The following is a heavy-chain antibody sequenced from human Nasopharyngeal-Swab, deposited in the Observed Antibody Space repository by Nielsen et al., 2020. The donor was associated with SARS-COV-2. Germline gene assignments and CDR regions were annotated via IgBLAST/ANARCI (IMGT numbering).Heavy chain of an antibody. CDR2: IYPLDSDT. V-gene: IGHV5-51*01. J-gene: IGHJ4*02. CDR1: GYSFTSYW. D-gene: IGHD4/OR15-4a*01. Sequence: GESLKISCKGSGYSFTSYWIGWVRQMPGKGLEWMGIIYPLDSDTIYSPSFQGQVTISANTSISTAYLQWSSLKASDPAIYYCARGATTGIDYWGQGTLVTVSS. CDR3: ARGATTGIDY.